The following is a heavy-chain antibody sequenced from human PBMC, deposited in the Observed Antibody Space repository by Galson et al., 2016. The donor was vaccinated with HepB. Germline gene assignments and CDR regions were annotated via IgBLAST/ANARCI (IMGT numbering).Heavy chain of an antibody. CDR1: GFSLSTSGMC. J-gene: IGHJ6*02. CDR3: ARIQYDIRARNVYAMDV. V-gene: IGHV2-70*01. D-gene: IGHD2-8*01. Sequence: PALVKPTQTLTLTCAFSGFSLSTSGMCVTWIRQPPGKALEWLGIIDWDDDKSYSTSLKTRLTISKDTSKNQVVLTMTNMDPVDTATYFCARIQYDIRARNVYAMDVWGQGTTVTVSS. CDR2: IDWDDDK.